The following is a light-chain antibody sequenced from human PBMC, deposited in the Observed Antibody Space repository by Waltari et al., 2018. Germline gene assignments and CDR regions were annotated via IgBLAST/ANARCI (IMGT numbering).Light chain of an antibody. Sequence: QSALTQPPSASGTPGQRVPMSCSGRNSNIGSKTVTWYQQFPGTAPKLLIYSNEQRPSGVPDRVSGSKSGTSASLAISGLQSEDEADYYCAAWDDSLNGWVFGGGTKLTVL. CDR2: SNE. CDR1: NSNIGSKT. V-gene: IGLV1-44*01. J-gene: IGLJ3*02. CDR3: AAWDDSLNGWV.